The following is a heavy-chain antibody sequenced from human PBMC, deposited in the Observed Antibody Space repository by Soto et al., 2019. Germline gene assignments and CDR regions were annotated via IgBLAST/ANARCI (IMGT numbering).Heavy chain of an antibody. D-gene: IGHD2-15*01. V-gene: IGHV3-23*01. Sequence: PGGSLRLSCAASGFISRSYWMHWVRQAPGKGLEWVSSISTGGDTTYNADSVKGRFTISSDNAQNTLHLQLNSLRAEDTAVYYCATRRIGWFDPDRLYYYSGLDVWGQGTTVTVSS. CDR3: ATRRIGWFDPDRLYYYSGLDV. CDR1: GFISRSYW. J-gene: IGHJ6*02. CDR2: ISTGGDTT.